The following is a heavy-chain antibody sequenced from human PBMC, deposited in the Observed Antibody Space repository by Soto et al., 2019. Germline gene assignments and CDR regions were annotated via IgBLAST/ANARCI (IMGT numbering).Heavy chain of an antibody. Sequence: SETLSLTCAVYGGSFSGYYWSWIRQPPGKGLEWIGEINHSGSTNYNPSLKSRVTISVDTSKNQFSLKLSSVTAADTAVYYCARGGRLTMVRGVIIRNWFDPWGQGTLVTVS. CDR2: INHSGST. CDR3: ARGGRLTMVRGVIIRNWFDP. V-gene: IGHV4-34*01. D-gene: IGHD3-10*01. J-gene: IGHJ5*02. CDR1: GGSFSGYY.